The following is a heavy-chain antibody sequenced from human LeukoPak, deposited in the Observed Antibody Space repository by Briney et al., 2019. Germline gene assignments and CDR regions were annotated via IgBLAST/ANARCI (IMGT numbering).Heavy chain of an antibody. CDR2: ISGSGGST. D-gene: IGHD6-19*01. V-gene: IGHV3-23*01. CDR3: ACVAGYYYYYGMDV. CDR1: GFTFSSYA. J-gene: IGHJ6*02. Sequence: PGGSLRLSCAASGFTFSSYAMSWVRQAPGKGLEWVSAISGSGGSTYYADSVKGRFTISRDNSKNTLYLQMNSLRAEDTAVYYCACVAGYYYYYGMDVWGQGTTVTVSS.